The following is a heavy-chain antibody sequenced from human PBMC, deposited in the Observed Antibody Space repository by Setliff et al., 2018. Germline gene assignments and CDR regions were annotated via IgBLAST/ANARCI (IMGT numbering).Heavy chain of an antibody. Sequence: PGGSLRLSCAASGFTFSSYRMHWVRQAPGKGLEWVAVIWDDGGNKYHADSVKGRFTISRDNSKNTLYLQMNSLRPEDTAVYYCARTCSGSGCYAGLESWGQGTPVTVPQ. D-gene: IGHD2-15*01. CDR2: IWDDGGNK. J-gene: IGHJ4*02. CDR1: GFTFSSYR. CDR3: ARTCSGSGCYAGLES. V-gene: IGHV3-33*08.